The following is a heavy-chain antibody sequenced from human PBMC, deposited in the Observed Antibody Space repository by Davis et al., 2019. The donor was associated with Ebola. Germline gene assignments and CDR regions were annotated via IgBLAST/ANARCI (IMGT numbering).Heavy chain of an antibody. V-gene: IGHV1-46*01. CDR1: GYTFTSYA. CDR2: INPSGGST. Sequence: ASVKVSCKASGYTFTSYAMHWVRQAPGQGLEWMGIINPSGGSTSYAQKFQGRVTMTRDTSTSTVYMELSSLRSEDTAVYYCARSPSIAAGWFDPWGQGTLVTVSS. D-gene: IGHD6-13*01. J-gene: IGHJ5*02. CDR3: ARSPSIAAGWFDP.